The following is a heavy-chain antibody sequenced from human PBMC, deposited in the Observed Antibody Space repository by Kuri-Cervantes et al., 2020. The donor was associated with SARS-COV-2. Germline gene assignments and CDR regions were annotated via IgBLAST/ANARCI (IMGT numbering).Heavy chain of an antibody. CDR1: GGSVSSGSHY. D-gene: IGHD3-10*01. V-gene: IGHV4-61*01. J-gene: IGHJ4*02. CDR3: ARTLDYYGSGTYCFDY. Sequence: SETLSLTCIVSGGSVSSGSHYWSWIRQPPGKGLEWIGYIYYSGSTKYNPSLKSRVTMSVDMSKNQFSLKLNSVTPADTAVYYCARTLDYYGSGTYCFDYWGQGTLVTVSS. CDR2: IYYSGST.